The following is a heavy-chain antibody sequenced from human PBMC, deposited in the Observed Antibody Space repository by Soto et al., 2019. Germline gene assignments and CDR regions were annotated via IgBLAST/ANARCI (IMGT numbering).Heavy chain of an antibody. CDR2: VNGGGTT. CDR3: TRDQIGYGRFDY. J-gene: IGHJ4*02. CDR1: GFTFSNYV. Sequence: EVQLLESGGGLVQPGGSLRLSCAASGFTFSNYVMNWVRQAPGKGLEWVSAVNGGGTTYYTDSVKGRFTISRDNSKNTLYLQTSSLRAEDTGVYYCTRDQIGYGRFDYWGQGTQVTVSS. V-gene: IGHV3-23*01. D-gene: IGHD6-13*01.